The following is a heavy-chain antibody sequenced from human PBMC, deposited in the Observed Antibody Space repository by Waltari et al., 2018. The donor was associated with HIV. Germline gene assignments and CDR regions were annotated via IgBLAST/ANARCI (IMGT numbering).Heavy chain of an antibody. V-gene: IGHV1-46*01. D-gene: IGHD4-17*01. Sequence: QVLLAQSGGEVKKPGASVKISCKASQYIFSTFYFHWVRQAPGQGLNWMGSGNPIFGSATSPQNVQDRVTLTTDTSTNTVFIELIRLRSDDTAIYFCLFVSSVTTGRPPPKENFYVWGQGTVVAVSS. J-gene: IGHJ3*01. CDR1: QYIFSTFY. CDR3: LFVSSVTTGRPPPKENFYV. CDR2: GNPIFGSA.